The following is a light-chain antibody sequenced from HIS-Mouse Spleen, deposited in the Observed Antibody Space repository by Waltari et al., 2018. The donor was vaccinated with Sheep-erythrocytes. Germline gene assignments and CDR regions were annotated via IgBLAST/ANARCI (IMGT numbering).Light chain of an antibody. CDR1: SSDVGGYNY. Sequence: QSALTQPRSVSGSPGQSVTISCTGTSSDVGGYNYVSWYQQHPGKAPQLMIYDVSKRTSGVPDRFSGSKASNTASLTISGLQAEDEADYYCCSYAGSYTWVFGGGTKLTVL. V-gene: IGLV2-11*01. J-gene: IGLJ3*02. CDR3: CSYAGSYTWV. CDR2: DVS.